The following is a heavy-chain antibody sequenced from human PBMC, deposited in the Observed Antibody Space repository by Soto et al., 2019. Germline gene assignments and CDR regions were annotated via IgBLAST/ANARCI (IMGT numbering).Heavy chain of an antibody. CDR3: ARGIPGHYGFDV. CDR2: IKGDGSSK. V-gene: IGHV3-74*01. CDR1: GFTFSDYW. D-gene: IGHD1-20*01. J-gene: IGHJ3*01. Sequence: EVQLVESGGGLVQPGGSLRLSCAASGFTFSDYWIHWVRQVPGKGLVWVSRIKGDGSSKNYADSVKGRFTISRDNAKNTLYLQMNSLRAEDTAVYYCARGIPGHYGFDVWGQGTMVTVSS.